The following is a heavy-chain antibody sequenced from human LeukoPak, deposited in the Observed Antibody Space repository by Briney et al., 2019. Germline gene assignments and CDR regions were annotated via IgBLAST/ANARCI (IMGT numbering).Heavy chain of an antibody. CDR1: GFTFSSYS. J-gene: IGHJ5*02. D-gene: IGHD6-13*01. CDR3: ARVVSRSWSKNWFDP. V-gene: IGHV3-21*01. CDR2: ISSSSSYI. Sequence: PGGSLRLSCAASGFTFSSYSMNWVRQAPGKGLEWVSSISSSSSYIYYADSVKGRFTISRDNAKNSLYLRMNSLRAEDTAVYYCARVVSRSWSKNWFDPWGQGTLVTVSS.